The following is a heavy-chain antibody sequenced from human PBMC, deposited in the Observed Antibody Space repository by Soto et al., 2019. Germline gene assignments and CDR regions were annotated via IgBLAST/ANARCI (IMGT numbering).Heavy chain of an antibody. V-gene: IGHV3-7*05. CDR3: ARASGYGDYVAILDYGMDV. Sequence: GGSLRLSCAASGFTFSSYWMSWVRQAPGKGLEWLANIKQDGSEKYYVDSVKGRFTISRDNAKNSLYLQMNSLRAEDTAVYYCARASGYGDYVAILDYGMDVWGQGTTVTVSS. CDR1: GFTFSSYW. J-gene: IGHJ6*02. CDR2: IKQDGSEK. D-gene: IGHD4-17*01.